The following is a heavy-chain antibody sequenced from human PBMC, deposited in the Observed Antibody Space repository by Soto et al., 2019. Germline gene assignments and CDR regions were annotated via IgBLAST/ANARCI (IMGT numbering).Heavy chain of an antibody. V-gene: IGHV3-21*04. Sequence: VGSLRLSCAASGFTFSSYSMNWVRQAPGKGLEWVSSISSSSSYIYYADSVKGRFTISRDNSKNTLYLQMNSLRAEDTAVYYCAKDLGPPANDAFDIWGQGTMVTVSS. CDR3: AKDLGPPANDAFDI. CDR1: GFTFSSYS. J-gene: IGHJ3*02. D-gene: IGHD7-27*01. CDR2: ISSSSSYI.